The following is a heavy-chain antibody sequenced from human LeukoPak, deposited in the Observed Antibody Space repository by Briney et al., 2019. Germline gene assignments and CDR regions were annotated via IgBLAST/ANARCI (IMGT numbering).Heavy chain of an antibody. CDR3: ARAHLTSGSYIVRYFDY. J-gene: IGHJ4*02. CDR1: GGTFSSYA. V-gene: IGHV1-69*04. CDR2: IIPILGIA. Sequence: ASVKVSCKASGGTFSSYAISWARQAPGQGLEWMGRIIPILGIANYAQKFQGRVTITADKSTSTAYMELSSLRSEDTAVYYCARAHLTSGSYIVRYFDYWGQGTLVTVSS. D-gene: IGHD1-26*01.